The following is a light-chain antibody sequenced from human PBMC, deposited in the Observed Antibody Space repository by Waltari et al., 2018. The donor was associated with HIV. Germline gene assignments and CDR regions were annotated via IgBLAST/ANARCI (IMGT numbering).Light chain of an antibody. Sequence: SYVLTQPPSVSVAPGKTARIPGGGNNLGSKSVHWYQQKPGQAPVLVIYDDSDRPSGIPERFSGSNSGNTATLTISRVEAGDEADYYCQVWDSSSDHVVFGGGTKLTVL. J-gene: IGLJ2*01. CDR1: NLGSKS. CDR2: DDS. CDR3: QVWDSSSDHVV. V-gene: IGLV3-21*04.